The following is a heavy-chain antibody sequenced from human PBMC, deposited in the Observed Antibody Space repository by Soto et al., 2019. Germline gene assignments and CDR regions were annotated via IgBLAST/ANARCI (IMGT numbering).Heavy chain of an antibody. V-gene: IGHV3-13*01. CDR1: GFGFSNYD. CDR3: GRGEASRYYYYSMDV. D-gene: IGHD1-26*01. Sequence: GGSLRLSCAASGFGFSNYDMHWVRQVTGKGLEWVSSIGTTGDTYYPGSVKGRFIISRENANLYLQMNSLRAGDTAVYYCGRGEASRYYYYSMDVWGQGTTVTVS. CDR2: IGTTGDT. J-gene: IGHJ6*02.